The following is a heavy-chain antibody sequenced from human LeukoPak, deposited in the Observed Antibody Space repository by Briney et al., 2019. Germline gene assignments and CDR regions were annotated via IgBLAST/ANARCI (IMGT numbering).Heavy chain of an antibody. Sequence: GGSLRLSCAASGFTFSSYAMSWVRQAPGKGPEWVSAISGSGGSTYYADSVKGRFTISRDNSKNTLYLQMNSLRAEDTAVYYCAKEITMIVVVTPDYWGQGTLVTVSS. CDR1: GFTFSSYA. D-gene: IGHD3-22*01. CDR3: AKEITMIVVVTPDY. J-gene: IGHJ4*02. CDR2: ISGSGGST. V-gene: IGHV3-23*01.